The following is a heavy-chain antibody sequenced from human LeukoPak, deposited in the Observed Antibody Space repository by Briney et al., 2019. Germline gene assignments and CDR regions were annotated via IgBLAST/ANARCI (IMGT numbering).Heavy chain of an antibody. CDR1: GFTFSSYA. J-gene: IGHJ4*02. V-gene: IGHV3-48*04. CDR2: ISSSSSTI. CDR3: ARLRGFDY. D-gene: IGHD3-10*01. Sequence: GGSLRLSCAASGFTFSSYAMSWVRLAPGKGLEWVSYISSSSSTIYYADSVKGRFTISRDNAKNSVYLQMNRLRAEDTAVYYCARLRGFDYWGQGTLVTVSS.